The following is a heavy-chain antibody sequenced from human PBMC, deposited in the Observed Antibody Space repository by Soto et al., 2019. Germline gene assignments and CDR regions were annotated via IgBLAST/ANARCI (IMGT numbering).Heavy chain of an antibody. CDR3: ARDKDRPHLGGNYYFIMDV. CDR1: GGTFSTAA. Sequence: QVQVEQSGAEVKKPGSSVKVSCKASGGTFSTAAISWVRQAPGQGLEWMGGIMPIFRTADYAQKFQGRVTITADESTTTAYLEPKSLRSEDTAVYYCARDKDRPHLGGNYYFIMDVWGQWTTVTVSS. J-gene: IGHJ6*02. V-gene: IGHV1-69*12. CDR2: IMPIFRTA.